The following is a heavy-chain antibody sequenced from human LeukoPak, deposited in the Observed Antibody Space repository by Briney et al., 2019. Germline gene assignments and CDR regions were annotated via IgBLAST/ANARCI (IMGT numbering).Heavy chain of an antibody. Sequence: SQTLSLTCTVSGGSISSGGYYWSWIRQPPGKGLEWIGYIYHSGSTNYNPSLKSRVTISVDTSKNQFSLKLSSVTAADTAVYYCARDWGSGWPFDYWGQGTLVTVSS. CDR1: GGSISSGGYY. D-gene: IGHD6-19*01. J-gene: IGHJ4*02. V-gene: IGHV4-30-2*01. CDR2: IYHSGST. CDR3: ARDWGSGWPFDY.